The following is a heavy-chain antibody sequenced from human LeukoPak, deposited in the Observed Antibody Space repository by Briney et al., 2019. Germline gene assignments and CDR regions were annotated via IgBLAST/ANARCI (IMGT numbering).Heavy chain of an antibody. CDR3: ARDSQGKQWLHYFDY. CDR2: IISSGSTI. V-gene: IGHV3-11*01. Sequence: GGSLSLSFAASGFPFSDYHMSWIRRAPGKGLEWVSSIISSGSTIYYTDSVKGRFTISRDNAKNSLYLQMNSLRAEDTAVYYGARDSQGKQWLHYFDYGGQGPLVTVPS. J-gene: IGHJ4*02. D-gene: IGHD6-19*01. CDR1: GFPFSDYH.